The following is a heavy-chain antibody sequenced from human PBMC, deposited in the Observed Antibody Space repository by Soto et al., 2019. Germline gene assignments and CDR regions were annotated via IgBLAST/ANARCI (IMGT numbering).Heavy chain of an antibody. Sequence: EVQLLESGGGLVQPGGSLRLSCAASGFTFSNYAMSWVRQTPGKGLEWVSGISGSGVSAYYADSVKGRFTISRDNSKNTLYLQMNSLRAEDTAIYYCVKNSREYSYGAIDYWGQGTLVTVSS. V-gene: IGHV3-23*01. D-gene: IGHD5-18*01. CDR1: GFTFSNYA. CDR2: ISGSGVSA. CDR3: VKNSREYSYGAIDY. J-gene: IGHJ4*02.